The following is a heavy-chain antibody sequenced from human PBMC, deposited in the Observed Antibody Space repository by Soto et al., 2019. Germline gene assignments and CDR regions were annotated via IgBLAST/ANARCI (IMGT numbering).Heavy chain of an antibody. Sequence: QVQLVQSGAEVKKPGSSVKVSCKASGGTFSSYAISWVRQAPGQGLEWMGGIIPIFGTANYAQKFQGRVTITADESMSTSYMELSSLRSEDTAVYYCARSGVRYFDWLCYWGQGTLVIVSS. CDR3: ARSGVRYFDWLCY. V-gene: IGHV1-69*12. J-gene: IGHJ4*02. CDR2: IIPIFGTA. CDR1: GGTFSSYA. D-gene: IGHD3-9*01.